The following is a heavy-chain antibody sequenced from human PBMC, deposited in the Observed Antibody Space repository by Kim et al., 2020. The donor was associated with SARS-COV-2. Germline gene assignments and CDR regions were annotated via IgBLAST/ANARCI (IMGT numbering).Heavy chain of an antibody. V-gene: IGHV1-2*02. J-gene: IGHJ4*02. CDR1: GYTFTDYY. CDR3: ARDLIYRYYDVWSGYYRHYFDY. Sequence: ASVKVSCKASGYTFTDYYMHWVRQAPGKGLEWMGGFNPDSGGTNYAQKFQGRVTMTKDTSSSTDYMELSRLRSDDTAVYYCARDLIYRYYDVWSGYYRHYFDYWGQGTLVTVSS. D-gene: IGHD3-3*01. CDR2: FNPDSGGT.